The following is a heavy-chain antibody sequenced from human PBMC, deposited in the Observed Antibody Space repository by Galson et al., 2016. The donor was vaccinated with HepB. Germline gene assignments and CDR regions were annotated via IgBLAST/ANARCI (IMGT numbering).Heavy chain of an antibody. CDR1: GFTFRDYA. J-gene: IGHJ4*02. CDR3: VRSNFADY. V-gene: IGHV3-23*01. CDR2: ISGSGDHT. D-gene: IGHD4-11*01. Sequence: SLRLSCAASGFTFRDYAMNWVRQAPGKGLQWVSTISGSGDHTYYGDSVKGRFAVSRDNSKNTLSLQLSRLGAEDTAVYYCVRSNFADYWGQGVLVTVTS.